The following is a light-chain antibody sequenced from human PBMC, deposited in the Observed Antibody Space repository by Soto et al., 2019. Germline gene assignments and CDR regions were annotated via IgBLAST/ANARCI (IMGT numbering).Light chain of an antibody. CDR3: MQALQTPT. CDR2: LAS. V-gene: IGKV2-28*01. CDR1: QSLLHSDGCNY. J-gene: IGKJ4*01. Sequence: EIVMTQSPLSLPVTPGEPASISCRSSQSLLHSDGCNYLAWYLQKPGHSPQLLIDLASSRASGVPDRFSGSGSGTDFTLKISRVEAEDVGVYYCMQALQTPTFGGGTKVDIK.